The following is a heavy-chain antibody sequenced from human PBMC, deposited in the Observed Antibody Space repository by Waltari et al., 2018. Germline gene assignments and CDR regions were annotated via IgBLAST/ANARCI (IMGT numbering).Heavy chain of an antibody. CDR1: GGSISSSSYY. Sequence: QLQLQESGPGLVKPSETLSLTCTVSGGSISSSSYYWGWIRQPPGKGLEWIGSIYYSGSTYYNPALKGGDTISVETSKNQFSLKLSSVTAADTAVYYCARPWYSSSSGLEYNWFDPWGQGTLVTVSS. D-gene: IGHD6-6*01. CDR3: ARPWYSSSSGLEYNWFDP. CDR2: IYYSGST. J-gene: IGHJ5*02. V-gene: IGHV4-39*07.